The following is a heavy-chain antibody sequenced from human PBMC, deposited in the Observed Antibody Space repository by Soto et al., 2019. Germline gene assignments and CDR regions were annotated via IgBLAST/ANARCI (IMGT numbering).Heavy chain of an antibody. D-gene: IGHD3-3*01. J-gene: IGHJ4*02. V-gene: IGHV4-39*01. CDR2: IYYSGST. Sequence: QLQLQESGPGLVKPSETLSLTCTVSGDSMSSSNYHWGWIRQPPGKGLEWIGSIYYSGSTYYNPSLITQFTITLATSKNPSSLKLTSVPAEDRSVYYCARLGCVAIFVVARHFDYWGLGVLVTVSS. CDR3: ARLGCVAIFVVARHFDY. CDR1: GDSMSSSNYH.